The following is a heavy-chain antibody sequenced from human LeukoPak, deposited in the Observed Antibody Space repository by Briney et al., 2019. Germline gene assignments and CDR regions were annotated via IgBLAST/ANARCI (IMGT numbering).Heavy chain of an antibody. CDR2: TYYRSKWYY. J-gene: IGHJ3*01. D-gene: IGHD2-15*01. Sequence: SQTLSLTCAISGDSVSGNSAAWNWIRQSPSRGLEWLGRTYYRSKWYYEYAVSVKSRITINPDTSKNQFSLQLNSVTPEDTAVYYCARVVVNGGPRFDLWGQGTMVTVSS. V-gene: IGHV6-1*01. CDR1: GDSVSGNSAA. CDR3: ARVVVNGGPRFDL.